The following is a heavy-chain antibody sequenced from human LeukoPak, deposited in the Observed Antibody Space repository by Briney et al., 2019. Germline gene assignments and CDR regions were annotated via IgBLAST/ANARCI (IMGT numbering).Heavy chain of an antibody. CDR1: GYSFTSYW. V-gene: IGHV5-51*01. CDR2: IYPGDSDT. D-gene: IGHD6-19*01. Sequence: GESLKISCKGSGYSFTSYWIGWVRQMPGKGLEWMGIIYPGDSDTRYSPSFQGQVTISADKSISTAYLQRSSLKASDTAMYYCASPQYSSGWYDAFDIWGQGTMVTVSS. CDR3: ASPQYSSGWYDAFDI. J-gene: IGHJ3*02.